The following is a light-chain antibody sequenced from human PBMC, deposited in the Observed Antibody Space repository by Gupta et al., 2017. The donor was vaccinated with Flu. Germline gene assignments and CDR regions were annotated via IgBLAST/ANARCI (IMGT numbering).Light chain of an antibody. V-gene: IGLV3-1*01. CDR1: ILGDKY. Sequence: SYELTHPPSVSVSPGQTASITCSGDILGDKYARWYQQKPGQSPVVVIYEDRKRPSGIPYRFSGSNSGNTATLTISGTQAMDEADYYCQAWDSSTEVFGGGTKLTVL. CDR3: QAWDSSTEV. J-gene: IGLJ3*02. CDR2: EDR.